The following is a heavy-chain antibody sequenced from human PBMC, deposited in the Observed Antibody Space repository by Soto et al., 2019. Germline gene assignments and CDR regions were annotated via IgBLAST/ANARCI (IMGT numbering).Heavy chain of an antibody. J-gene: IGHJ5*02. CDR2: ISGDAATT. CDR3: ARDRFRTAASCYFT. D-gene: IGHD2-2*01. Sequence: EVLLLESGGGLVHPGGSLRLSCAGSGFSFRSYAIAWVRQDPGKGLEWVSAISGDAATTSYAESVKGRFAISRDNSKSTLYLQMSGLRGEDTAVYYCARDRFRTAASCYFTWGQGTLVTVSS. V-gene: IGHV3-23*01. CDR1: GFSFRSYA.